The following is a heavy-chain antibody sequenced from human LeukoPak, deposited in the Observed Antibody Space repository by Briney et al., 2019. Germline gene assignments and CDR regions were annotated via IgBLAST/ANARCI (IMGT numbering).Heavy chain of an antibody. CDR3: ARDNIAAAES. D-gene: IGHD6-13*01. CDR1: GGSISSYY. J-gene: IGHJ5*02. Sequence: SETLSLTCTVSGGSISSYYRSWLRQPAGKGLEWIGRIYTSGSTNYNPSLKSRVTMSVDPSKNQFSLKLSSVTSADTAVYYCARDNIAAAESWGQGTLVTVSS. CDR2: IYTSGST. V-gene: IGHV4-4*07.